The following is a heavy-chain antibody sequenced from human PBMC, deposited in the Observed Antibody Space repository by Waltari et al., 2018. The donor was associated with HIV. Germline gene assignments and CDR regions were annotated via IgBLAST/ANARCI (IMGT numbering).Heavy chain of an antibody. V-gene: IGHV3-64*01. CDR3: ARIGRGSSKDY. CDR2: ISSNGGST. CDR1: GFTFSSSA. J-gene: IGHJ4*02. D-gene: IGHD1-26*01. Sequence: EVQLVESGGGLVQPGGSLRLSCAASGFTFSSSAMHWFRQAPGKGLEYVSAISSNGGSTYYANSVKGRFTISRDNSKNTLYLQMGSLRAEDMAVYYCARIGRGSSKDYWGQGTLVTVSS.